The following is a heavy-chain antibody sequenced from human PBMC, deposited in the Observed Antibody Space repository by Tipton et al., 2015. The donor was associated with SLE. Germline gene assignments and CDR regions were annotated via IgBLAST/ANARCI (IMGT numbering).Heavy chain of an antibody. V-gene: IGHV4-38-2*01. CDR3: ASAGYSGYFDY. J-gene: IGHJ4*02. Sequence: TLSLTCAVSGYSISSGYYWGWVRQPPGKGLEWIGSIYHSGSTYYNPSLKSRVTISVDTSKNQFSLKLGSVTAADTAVYYCASAGYSGYFDYWGQGTLVTDYS. D-gene: IGHD5-12*01. CDR1: GYSISSGYY. CDR2: IYHSGST.